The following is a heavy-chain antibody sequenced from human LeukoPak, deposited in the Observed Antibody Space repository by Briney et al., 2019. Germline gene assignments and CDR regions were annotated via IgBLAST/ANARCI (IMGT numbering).Heavy chain of an antibody. CDR2: ISYDGSNK. D-gene: IGHD5-12*01. CDR3: ARAVDIVAMVDY. V-gene: IGHV3-30*04. CDR1: GFTFSSYA. J-gene: IGHJ4*02. Sequence: GRSLRLSCAASGFTFSSYAMHWVRQAPGKGLEWVAVISYDGSNKYYADSVKGRFTISRDNSKNTLYLQMNSLRAEDTAVYYCARAVDIVAMVDYWGQGTLVTVSS.